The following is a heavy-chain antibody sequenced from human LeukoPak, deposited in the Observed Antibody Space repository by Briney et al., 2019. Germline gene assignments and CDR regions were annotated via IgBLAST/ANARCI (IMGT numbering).Heavy chain of an antibody. J-gene: IGHJ4*02. CDR1: GYTFTSYD. D-gene: IGHD1-26*01. Sequence: ASVKVSCKASGYTFTSYDINWVRQATGQGLEWMGWMNPNSGNTGYAQKFQGRVTMTRNTSISTAYMELSSLRSEDTAVYYCARVEAVVGATRYWGQGTLVTVSS. V-gene: IGHV1-8*01. CDR3: ARVEAVVGATRY. CDR2: MNPNSGNT.